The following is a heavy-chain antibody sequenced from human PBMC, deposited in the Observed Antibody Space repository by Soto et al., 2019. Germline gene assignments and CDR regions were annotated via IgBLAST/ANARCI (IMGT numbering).Heavy chain of an antibody. J-gene: IGHJ6*02. CDR3: ARGNPFNYAGFDV. V-gene: IGHV1-8*01. CDR2: MNAKSGDT. Sequence: ASVKVSCQAPGYTFSDFFIKLLRQASGQGPEWMGWMNAKSGDTFFAQRFQGKFNMTWDTSLSTAYMEVGSLTSDDTAMYYCARGNPFNYAGFDVWGQGTTVTVSS. D-gene: IGHD3-16*01. CDR1: GYTFSDFF.